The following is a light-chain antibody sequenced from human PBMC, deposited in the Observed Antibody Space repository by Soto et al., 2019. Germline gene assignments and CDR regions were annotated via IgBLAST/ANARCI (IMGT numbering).Light chain of an antibody. Sequence: QAVVTQPPSVSEAPRQRVTISCSGSSSNIGNNAVNWYQHLPGKAPKLLIYSDALLPSGVSDRFSGSKSGTSASLAISGLQSEDEADYYCAAWDDSLNGVVFGGGAKLTVL. CDR2: SDA. CDR3: AAWDDSLNGVV. V-gene: IGLV1-36*01. J-gene: IGLJ2*01. CDR1: SSNIGNNA.